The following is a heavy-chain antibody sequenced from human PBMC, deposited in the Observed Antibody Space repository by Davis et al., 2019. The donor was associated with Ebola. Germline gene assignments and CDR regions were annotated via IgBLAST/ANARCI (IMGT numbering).Heavy chain of an antibody. D-gene: IGHD2-15*01. CDR2: INPNSGGT. CDR3: ARAGKEIVVVAFDY. CDR1: GYTFTGYY. J-gene: IGHJ4*02. Sequence: ASVKVSCKASGYTFTGYYMHWVRQAPGQGLEWMGRINPNSGGTNYAQKFQGRVTMSRDTSTSTAYMELSRLRSDDTAVYYCARAGKEIVVVAFDYWGQGTLVTVSS. V-gene: IGHV1-2*06.